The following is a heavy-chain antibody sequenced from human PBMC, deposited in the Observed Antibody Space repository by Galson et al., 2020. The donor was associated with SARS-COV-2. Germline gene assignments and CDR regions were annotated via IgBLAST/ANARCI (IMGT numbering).Heavy chain of an antibody. J-gene: IGHJ6*02. V-gene: IGHV1-69*06. D-gene: IGHD2-15*01. CDR1: GGTLRNYV. CDR3: ARKEAIVVVAGIGGRDYYYGLDV. Sequence: SVKVSCKASGGTLRNYVFSWVRQAPGQGLEWMGGIIPIFDTVNYAQKFQGRVTITADKSTSTAYTELSSLRSEDTAVYYCARKEAIVVVAGIGGRDYYYGLDVWGQGTTVTVPS. CDR2: IIPIFDTV.